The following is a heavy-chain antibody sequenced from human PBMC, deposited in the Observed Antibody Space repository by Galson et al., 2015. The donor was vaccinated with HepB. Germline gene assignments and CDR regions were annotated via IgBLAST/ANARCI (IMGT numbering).Heavy chain of an antibody. CDR1: GFTFSSYG. V-gene: IGHV3-30*02. J-gene: IGHJ6*02. CDR3: AKELDGYYDSSGPLYYYYYGMDV. CDR2: IRYDGSNK. D-gene: IGHD3-22*01. Sequence: LRLSCAASGFTFSSYGMHWVRQAPGKGLEWVAFIRYDGSNKYYADSVKGRFTISRDNSKNTLYLQMNSLRAEDTAVYYCAKELDGYYDSSGPLYYYYYGMDVWGQGTTVTVSS.